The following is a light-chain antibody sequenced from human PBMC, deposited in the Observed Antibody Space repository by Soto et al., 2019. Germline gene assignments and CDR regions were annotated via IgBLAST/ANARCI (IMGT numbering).Light chain of an antibody. CDR1: SSDVGVYNY. CDR3: CSYAGDYTFV. CDR2: DVI. Sequence: QSALTQPRSVSGSPGQSVTISCTGTSSDVGVYNYVSWYRQLPGKAPKLMIYDVITRPSGVPDRFSGSKSGNTASLTISGLQAEYEADYYCCSYAGDYTFVFGTGTKLTVL. V-gene: IGLV2-11*01. J-gene: IGLJ1*01.